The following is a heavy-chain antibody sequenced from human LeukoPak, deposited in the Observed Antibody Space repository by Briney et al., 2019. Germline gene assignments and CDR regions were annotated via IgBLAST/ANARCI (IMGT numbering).Heavy chain of an antibody. CDR2: INQDGSEK. J-gene: IGHJ4*02. D-gene: IGHD2-8*02. CDR3: ARGVPTGVDYFDY. V-gene: IGHV3-7*01. CDR1: GFTISNYW. Sequence: GGSLRLSCAASGFTISNYWMTWVRQAPGKGLEWVAKINQDGSEKNYGDSVEGRFTISGDSAKNLLYLQMNSLRAEDTAVYYCARGVPTGVDYFDYWGQGTLVTVSS.